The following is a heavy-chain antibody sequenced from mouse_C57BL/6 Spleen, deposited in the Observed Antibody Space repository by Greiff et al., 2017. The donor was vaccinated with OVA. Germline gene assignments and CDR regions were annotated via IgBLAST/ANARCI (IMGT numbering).Heavy chain of an antibody. CDR3: ARSRNYYAMDD. V-gene: IGHV1-55*01. CDR1: GYTFTSYW. CDR2: IYPGSGST. J-gene: IGHJ4*01. Sequence: QVQLQQPGAELVKPGASVKMSCKASGYTFTSYWITWVKQGPGQGLEWIGAIYPGSGSTNYNEKFKSKATLTVDTSSCTANMQLSSVKSEDSAVYCCARSRNYYAMDDWGQGTSVTVSS.